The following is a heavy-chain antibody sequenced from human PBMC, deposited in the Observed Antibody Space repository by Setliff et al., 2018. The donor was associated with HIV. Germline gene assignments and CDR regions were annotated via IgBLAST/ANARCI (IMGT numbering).Heavy chain of an antibody. CDR1: GFSLTTSGVG. Sequence: SGPTLVNPTQTLTLTCTFSGFSLTTSGVGVAWIRQPPGKALEWLATIYWTDDKHYNMSLNTRLTIAKDTSKNQVVLTMVNVDPIDTATYFCAHRKYDNAWLTLVSLGPGTLVTVSS. D-gene: IGHD6-19*01. J-gene: IGHJ4*02. CDR3: AHRKYDNAWLTLVS. CDR2: IYWTDDK. V-gene: IGHV2-5*01.